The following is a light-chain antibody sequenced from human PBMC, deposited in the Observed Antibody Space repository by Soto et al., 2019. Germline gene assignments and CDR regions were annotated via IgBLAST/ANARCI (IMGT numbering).Light chain of an antibody. CDR2: GAS. J-gene: IGKJ4*01. Sequence: EIVLTQSPGTLSLSPGERATLSCRASQSDTNAYLTWYQQKPGQAPRLLIYGASTRATGIPDRFSGSGSGTDFTLTISRVEPEDFAVYYCHYYGGPFGGGTKMDIK. CDR3: HYYGGP. V-gene: IGKV3-20*01. CDR1: QSDTNAY.